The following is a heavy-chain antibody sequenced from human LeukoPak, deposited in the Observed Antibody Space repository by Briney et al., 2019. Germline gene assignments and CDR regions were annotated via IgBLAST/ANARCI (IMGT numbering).Heavy chain of an antibody. CDR2: IYYSGST. CDR3: ARDHAAFHGFDI. V-gene: IGHV4-39*02. Sequence: PSETLSLTCTVSGGSISSSSYYWGWIRQPPGKGLEWIGSIYYSGSTYYNPSLKSRVTISVDTSKNQFSLKLSSVTAADTAVYYCARDHAAFHGFDIWGLGTMVTVSS. D-gene: IGHD6-25*01. J-gene: IGHJ3*02. CDR1: GGSISSSSYY.